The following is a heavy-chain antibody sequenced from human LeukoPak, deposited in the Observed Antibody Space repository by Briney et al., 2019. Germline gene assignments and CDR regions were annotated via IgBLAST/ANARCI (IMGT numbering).Heavy chain of an antibody. CDR1: GFSLRTRGKR. Sequence: SGPSLVKPPQTLTLTCTFSGFSLRTRGKRVGWIRQPPGKALEWLSRIDWGDDKFYSAFLKTRLTISKDTSKNQVILIMTNMDPVDTATYYCARIESSDAFDYWGQGTLVTVSS. CDR2: IDWGDDK. J-gene: IGHJ4*02. V-gene: IGHV2-70*04. D-gene: IGHD6-19*01. CDR3: ARIESSDAFDY.